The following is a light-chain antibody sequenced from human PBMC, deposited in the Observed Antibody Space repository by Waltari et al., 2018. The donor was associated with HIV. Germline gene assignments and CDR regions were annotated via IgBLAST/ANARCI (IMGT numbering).Light chain of an antibody. CDR3: SSYGGSNNLV. CDR1: ISDIGGYHA. V-gene: IGLV2-8*01. Sequence: QSALTQPPSASGSPGQSVTISCSGTISDIGGYHAVSWYQHHPGQAPKLMIYEVTRRPSGVPDRFSGSKSGNTAALTVSGLQAEDEGDYYCSSYGGSNNLVFGGGTKLTVL. J-gene: IGLJ2*01. CDR2: EVT.